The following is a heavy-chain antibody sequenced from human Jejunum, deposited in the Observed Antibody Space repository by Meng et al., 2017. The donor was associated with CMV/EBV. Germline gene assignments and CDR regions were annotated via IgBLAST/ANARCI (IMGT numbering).Heavy chain of an antibody. D-gene: IGHD2-2*01. J-gene: IGHJ4*02. Sequence: YTMSWVRQAPGKGLEGVSGISGGGGSTYYADSVKGRFTISRDNSKNTLYLQMNSLRAEDTAVYYCAKDLGYWTGTSCPTYGYFDFWGQGTLVTVSS. CDR3: AKDLGYWTGTSCPTYGYFDF. V-gene: IGHV3-23*01. CDR1: YT. CDR2: ISGGGGST.